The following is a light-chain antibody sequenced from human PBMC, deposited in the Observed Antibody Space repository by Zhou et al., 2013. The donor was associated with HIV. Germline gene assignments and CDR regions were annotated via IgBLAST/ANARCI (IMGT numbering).Light chain of an antibody. CDR2: TAS. Sequence: DIQMTQSPSSLSASVGDRVTITCRASQGISSNLAWYQQKPGKAPKLLIYTASTLQSGVPSRFSGSGSGTEFTLTINNLQPEDFATHYCQQVNSYPLTFGQGTRLDIK. J-gene: IGKJ5*01. CDR3: QQVNSYPLT. V-gene: IGKV1-9*01. CDR1: QGISSN.